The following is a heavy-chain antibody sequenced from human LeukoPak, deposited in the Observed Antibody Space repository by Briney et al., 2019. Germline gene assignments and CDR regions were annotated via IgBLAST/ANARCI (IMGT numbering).Heavy chain of an antibody. CDR3: AREAAAFDY. Sequence: SETLSLTCTISGGSISSYYWSWIRQPPGKGLEWIGYIYYSGSTNYNPSLKGRVTISVDTSKNQFSLKLSSVTAADTAVYYCAREAAAFDYWGQGTLVTVSS. CDR1: GGSISSYY. J-gene: IGHJ4*02. V-gene: IGHV4-59*01. D-gene: IGHD6-13*01. CDR2: IYYSGST.